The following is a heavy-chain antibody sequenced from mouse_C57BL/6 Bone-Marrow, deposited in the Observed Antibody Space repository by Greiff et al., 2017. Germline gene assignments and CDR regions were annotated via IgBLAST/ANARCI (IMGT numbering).Heavy chain of an antibody. J-gene: IGHJ4*01. V-gene: IGHV1-52*01. D-gene: IGHD2-12*01. Sequence: QVQLQQPGAELVRPGSSVKLSCKASGYTFTSYWMHWVKQRPIQGLEWIGNIDPSDSETHYNQKFKDKATLTVDKSSSTAYMQLSSLTSEDSAVYYCARRGLYTVGYAMDYWGQGTSVTVSS. CDR2: IDPSDSET. CDR1: GYTFTSYW. CDR3: ARRGLYTVGYAMDY.